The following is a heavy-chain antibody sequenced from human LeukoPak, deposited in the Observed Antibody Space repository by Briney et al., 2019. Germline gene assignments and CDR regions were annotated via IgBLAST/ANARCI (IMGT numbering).Heavy chain of an antibody. J-gene: IGHJ4*02. D-gene: IGHD7-27*01. CDR2: IYSGGTT. V-gene: IGHV3-53*01. CDR3: ARALWARFDY. Sequence: GGSLRLSCAASGFSVSDNYMTWVRQAPGKGLEWVSVIYSGGTTYYADSLKGGFTISRDNSKNTLYLQMNSLRAEDTAVYYCARALWARFDYWGQGTLVTVSS. CDR1: GFSVSDNY.